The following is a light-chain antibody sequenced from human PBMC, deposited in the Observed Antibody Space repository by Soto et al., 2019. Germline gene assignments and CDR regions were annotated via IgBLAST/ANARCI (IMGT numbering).Light chain of an antibody. J-gene: IGKJ5*01. CDR1: QSVSRN. CDR3: QQDKNWPPIT. CDR2: GAS. Sequence: DIVMTQSPATLSVSPGERVTLSCRASQSVSRNLAWYQQKPGQPPRLLIFGASTRANGIQARFSGSGYGTEFTLTISSLQSEDFLVYYCQQDKNWPPITFGQGTRLEVK. V-gene: IGKV3D-15*01.